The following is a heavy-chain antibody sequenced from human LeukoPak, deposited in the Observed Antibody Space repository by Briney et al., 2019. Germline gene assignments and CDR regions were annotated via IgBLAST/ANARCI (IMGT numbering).Heavy chain of an antibody. J-gene: IGHJ4*02. CDR1: GGSFSGDY. Sequence: SETLSLTCAVYGGSFSGDYWSWIRQPPGKGLEWIGEINHSGSTNYNPSLESRVTISVDTSKNQFSLKLSSVTAADTAVYYCARIPDFWSGYGYWGQGTLVTVSS. CDR3: ARIPDFWSGYGY. D-gene: IGHD3-3*01. CDR2: INHSGST. V-gene: IGHV4-34*01.